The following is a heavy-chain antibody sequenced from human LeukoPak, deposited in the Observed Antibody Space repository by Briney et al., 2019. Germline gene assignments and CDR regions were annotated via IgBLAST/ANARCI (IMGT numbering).Heavy chain of an antibody. CDR3: ARVPVTYYYDSSGSAPDY. J-gene: IGHJ4*02. V-gene: IGHV3-30*03. CDR1: GFTFSSYG. D-gene: IGHD3-22*01. Sequence: GGSLRLSCAASGFTFSSYGMHWVRQAPGKGLEWVVVISYDGSNKYYADSVKGRFTISRDNAKNSLYLQMNSLRAEDTAVYYCARVPVTYYYDSSGSAPDYWGQGTLVTVSS. CDR2: ISYDGSNK.